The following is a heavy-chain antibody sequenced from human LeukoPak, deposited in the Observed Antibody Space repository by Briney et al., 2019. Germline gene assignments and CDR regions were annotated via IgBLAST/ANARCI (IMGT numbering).Heavy chain of an antibody. CDR2: ISYDGSNK. CDR3: ARDGGQSIPFDY. D-gene: IGHD6-6*01. CDR1: GFTFSGYA. J-gene: IGHJ4*02. Sequence: GGSLRLSCAASGFTFSGYAMHWVRQAPGKGLEWVAVISYDGSNKYYADSVKGRFTISRDNSKNTLYLQMNSLRAEDTAVYYCARDGGQSIPFDYWGQGTLVTVSS. V-gene: IGHV3-30-3*01.